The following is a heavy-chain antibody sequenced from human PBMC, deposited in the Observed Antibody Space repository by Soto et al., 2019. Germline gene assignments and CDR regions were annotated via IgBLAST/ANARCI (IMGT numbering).Heavy chain of an antibody. Sequence: QITLKESGPTLVKPTQTLTLTCTFSGFSLSNSGVGVGWIRQPPGKALEWLALIYWNDDKRYSPSLKSRLTIAKDASKNLVVLTMTNMDPVDTATYYCAHSSQIVRVPSEHNLLDPLGQGTLASASS. D-gene: IGHD3-22*01. V-gene: IGHV2-5*01. J-gene: IGHJ5*02. CDR1: GFSLSNSGVG. CDR2: IYWNDDK. CDR3: AHSSQIVRVPSEHNLLDP.